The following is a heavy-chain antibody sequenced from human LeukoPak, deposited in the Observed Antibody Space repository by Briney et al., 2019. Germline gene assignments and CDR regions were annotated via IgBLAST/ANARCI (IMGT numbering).Heavy chain of an antibody. CDR1: GFTFSENN. J-gene: IGHJ4*02. CDR3: ARDRSGFYSVDY. CDR2: LSNDGNSY. Sequence: GGSLRLSCAASGFTFSENNAHWVRQAPGKGLEWVALLSNDGNSYAYADSVKGRFTLSGDKSKTTLYLQMNSLRAEGTAVYYCARDRSGFYSVDYWGQGTLVTVSS. D-gene: IGHD5-12*01. V-gene: IGHV3-30-3*01.